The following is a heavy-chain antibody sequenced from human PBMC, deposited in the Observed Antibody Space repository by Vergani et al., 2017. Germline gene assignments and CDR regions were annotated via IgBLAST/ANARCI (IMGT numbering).Heavy chain of an antibody. Sequence: QVQLQESGPGLVKPSETLSLTCTVSGGSISSYYWSWIRQPPGKGLEWIGYIYYSGSTNYNPSLKSRVTISVDTSKNQFSLKLSSVTAADTAVYYCARLSHSSSWDNWFDAWGQGTLVTVSS. V-gene: IGHV4-59*08. CDR1: GGSISSYY. D-gene: IGHD6-13*01. CDR3: ARLSHSSSWDNWFDA. CDR2: IYYSGST. J-gene: IGHJ5*02.